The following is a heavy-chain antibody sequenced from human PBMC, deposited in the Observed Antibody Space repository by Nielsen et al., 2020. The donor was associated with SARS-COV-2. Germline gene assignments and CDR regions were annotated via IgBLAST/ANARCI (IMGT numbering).Heavy chain of an antibody. CDR1: GYTFTNYY. V-gene: IGHV1-46*01. J-gene: IGHJ4*02. CDR2: INPTNGGT. Sequence: ASVKVSCKASGYTFTNYYMHWVRQAPGQGLEWMGLINPTNGGTTYAQKFQGRVTMTRDTSTSTDYMELSSLRSDDTAVYYCARDSSGTYRRVDYWGQGTLVTVSS. CDR3: ARDSSGTYRRVDY. D-gene: IGHD3-22*01.